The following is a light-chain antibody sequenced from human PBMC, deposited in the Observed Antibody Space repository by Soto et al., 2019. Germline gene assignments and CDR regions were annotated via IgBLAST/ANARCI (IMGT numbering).Light chain of an antibody. J-gene: IGKJ1*01. CDR3: QQYGSSLWT. CDR1: QSVSSNY. Sequence: EIVLTQSPGTQSLSPGERATLSCRASQSVSSNYLGWYQQKPGQAPRLLIYGASSRATGIPDRFSGSGSGTDFTLTISRLEPEDFAVYYCQQYGSSLWTFGQGTKVEIK. V-gene: IGKV3-20*01. CDR2: GAS.